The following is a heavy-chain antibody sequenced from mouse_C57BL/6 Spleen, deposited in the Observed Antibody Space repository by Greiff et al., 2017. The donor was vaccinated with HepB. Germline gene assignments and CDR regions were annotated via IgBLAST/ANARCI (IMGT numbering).Heavy chain of an antibody. V-gene: IGHV1-50*01. D-gene: IGHD4-1*02. J-gene: IGHJ2*01. CDR2: IDPSDSYT. CDR3: ARGNWGRVDY. CDR1: GYTFTSYW. Sequence: VKLQQPGAELVKPGASVKLSCKASGYTFTSYWMQWVKQRPGQGLEWIGEIDPSDSYTNYNQKFKGKATLTVDTSSSTAYMQLSSLTSEDSAVYYCARGNWGRVDYWGQGTTLTVSS.